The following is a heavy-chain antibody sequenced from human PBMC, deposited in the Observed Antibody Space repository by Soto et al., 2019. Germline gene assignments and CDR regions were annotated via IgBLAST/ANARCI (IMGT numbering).Heavy chain of an antibody. D-gene: IGHD3-3*01. J-gene: IGHJ4*02. CDR2: ISSNGGST. Sequence: EVQLVESGGGLVQPGGSLRLSCAASGFTFSSYAMHWVRQAPGKGLEYVSAISSNGGSTYYANSVKGRFSISRDNSKNTLYLQMGSLRAEDMAVYYCAREDDFWSGSCYWGQGTLVTVSS. CDR1: GFTFSSYA. CDR3: AREDDFWSGSCY. V-gene: IGHV3-64*01.